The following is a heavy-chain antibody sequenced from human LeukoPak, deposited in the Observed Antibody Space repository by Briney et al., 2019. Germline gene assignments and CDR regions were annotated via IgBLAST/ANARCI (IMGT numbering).Heavy chain of an antibody. J-gene: IGHJ4*02. D-gene: IGHD4-11*01. CDR1: GFTFSSYS. CDR3: ARDTADYGNYGDSG. Sequence: GGSLRLSCAASGFTFSSYSMNWVRQAPGKGLEWVSSISSSSYIYYADSVKGRFTISRDNAKNSLYLQMNSLRAEDTAVYYCARDTADYGNYGDSGWGQGTLVTVSS. CDR2: ISSSSYI. V-gene: IGHV3-21*01.